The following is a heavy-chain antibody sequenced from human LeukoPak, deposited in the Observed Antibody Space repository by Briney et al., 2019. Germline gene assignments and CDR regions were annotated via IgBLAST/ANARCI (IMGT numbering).Heavy chain of an antibody. V-gene: IGHV3-48*04. CDR1: GFSFSTSS. CDR2: ISSSSSAI. CDR3: ARDYGYCSGGSCYSDY. Sequence: GGSLRLSCAASGFSFSTSSMNWVRQAPGKGLEWISYISSSSSAIYYADSVKGRFTISRDNAKNSLYLQMNSLRAEDTAVYYCARDYGYCSGGSCYSDYWGQGTLVTVSS. D-gene: IGHD2-15*01. J-gene: IGHJ4*02.